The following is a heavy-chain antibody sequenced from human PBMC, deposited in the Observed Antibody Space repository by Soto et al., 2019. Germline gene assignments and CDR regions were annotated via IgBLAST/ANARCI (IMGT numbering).Heavy chain of an antibody. CDR1: GYTFTSYA. Sequence: QVQLVQSGAEVKKPGASVKVSCKASGYTFTSYAMSWVRQAPGQRLEWMGWINAGNGNTKYSQKLQGRVTITRDTSASTAYMELSSLRSEDTAVYYCARDMWFGLSDSWGQGTLVTVSS. J-gene: IGHJ4*02. CDR3: ARDMWFGLSDS. V-gene: IGHV1-3*01. D-gene: IGHD3-10*01. CDR2: INAGNGNT.